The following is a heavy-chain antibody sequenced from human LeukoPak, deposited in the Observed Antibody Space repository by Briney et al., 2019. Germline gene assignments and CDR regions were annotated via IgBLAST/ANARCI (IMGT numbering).Heavy chain of an antibody. CDR3: AKDQQGGAGSGRFDY. CDR1: GFTSSA. CDR2: ISFDGAYR. D-gene: IGHD3-10*01. J-gene: IGHJ4*02. V-gene: IGHV3-30*04. Sequence: AGGSLRLSCAASGFTSSAIYWVRQSPGKGLEWLAIISFDGAYRYYADSVKGRFTISRDISKNTFYLQMSSLTADDAALYYCAKDQQGGAGSGRFDYWGQGTLVTVSS.